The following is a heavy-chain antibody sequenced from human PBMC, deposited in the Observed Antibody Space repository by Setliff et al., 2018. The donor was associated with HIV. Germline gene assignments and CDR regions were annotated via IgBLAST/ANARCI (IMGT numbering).Heavy chain of an antibody. D-gene: IGHD1-1*01. J-gene: IGHJ4*02. CDR3: ARGLGEMGTKIGNYFDY. Sequence: LSLTCAVYGGSLSGYYWSWLRQPPGKGLEWLGEINHSRTTNYNASLNRRVTISVDTSKNQFSLKLGSVTAADTAMYYCARGLGEMGTKIGNYFDYWGQGTLVTVSS. CDR1: GGSLSGYY. V-gene: IGHV4-34*01. CDR2: INHSRTT.